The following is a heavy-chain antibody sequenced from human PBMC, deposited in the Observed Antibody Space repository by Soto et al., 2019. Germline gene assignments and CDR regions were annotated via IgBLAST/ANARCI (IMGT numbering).Heavy chain of an antibody. Sequence: SETLCLTYSVSGSPIRGYYGGWFRLPPGQGLEWVGYIYYTGTTSYNPSLKGRVTVSLDTSKKQFSLKLRSVTAADTAVYFCARLGGYYQAFDQWGQGALVTVSS. CDR2: IYYTGTT. V-gene: IGHV4-59*08. J-gene: IGHJ4*01. CDR1: GSPIRGYY. CDR3: ARLGGYYQAFDQ. D-gene: IGHD3-22*01.